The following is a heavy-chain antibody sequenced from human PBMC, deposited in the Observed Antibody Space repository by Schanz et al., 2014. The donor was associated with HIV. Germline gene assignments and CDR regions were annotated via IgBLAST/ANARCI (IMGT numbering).Heavy chain of an antibody. CDR2: ISSSGRTI. CDR3: AKEEQQLGGVGGYHFDY. V-gene: IGHV3-48*01. CDR1: GFRFSRYS. Sequence: EVRLVESGGGLVQPGGSLRLSCAASGFRFSRYSMNWVRQAPGKGLEWISYISSSGRTIYYADSVKGRFTISRDNAKNPLYLQMNSLRAEDTAVYYCAKEEQQLGGVGGYHFDYWGQGTLVTVSS. D-gene: IGHD6-13*01. J-gene: IGHJ4*02.